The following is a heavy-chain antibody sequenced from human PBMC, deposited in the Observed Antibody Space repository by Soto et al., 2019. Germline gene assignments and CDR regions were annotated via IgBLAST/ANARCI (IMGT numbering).Heavy chain of an antibody. CDR3: ARDPYNWNGPFDL. CDR1: GFTFGRYW. V-gene: IGHV3-74*01. CDR2: ISNDGSTI. Sequence: EVQLVESGGGLVQPGGSLRLSCAASGFTFGRYWMHWVRQAPGKGLVWVSRISNDGSTIGYADSVKGRFTISRDNANNTLYLQMDSLRAEDTAVYHRARDPYNWNGPFDLWGQGILVTVSS. D-gene: IGHD1-20*01. J-gene: IGHJ4*02.